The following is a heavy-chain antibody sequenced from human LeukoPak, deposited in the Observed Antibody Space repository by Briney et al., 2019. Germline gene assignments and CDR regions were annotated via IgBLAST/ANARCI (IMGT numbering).Heavy chain of an antibody. CDR1: GFTFSSYA. J-gene: IGHJ4*02. CDR3: ARDYYDSSGYLFDY. Sequence: GGSLRLSCAASGFTFSSYAMSWVRQAPGKGLEWVSAISGSGGSTYYADSVKGRFTISRDNAKNSLYLQMNSLRAEDTALYYCARDYYDSSGYLFDYWGQGTLVTVSS. D-gene: IGHD3-22*01. V-gene: IGHV3-23*01. CDR2: ISGSGGST.